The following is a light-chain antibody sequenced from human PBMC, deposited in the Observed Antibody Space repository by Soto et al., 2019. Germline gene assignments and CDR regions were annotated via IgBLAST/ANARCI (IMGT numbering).Light chain of an antibody. CDR3: AAWDDSLNGVV. CDR1: RSNIGGGYD. J-gene: IGLJ3*02. CDR2: SNH. Sequence: QPVLTQPPSVSGTPGQRVSISCTGSRSNIGGGYDVHWYLQLPGTAPKLLIYSNHQRPSGVPDRFSGSKSATSASLAISGLQSEDEADYYCAAWDDSLNGVVFGGGTKLTVL. V-gene: IGLV1-40*01.